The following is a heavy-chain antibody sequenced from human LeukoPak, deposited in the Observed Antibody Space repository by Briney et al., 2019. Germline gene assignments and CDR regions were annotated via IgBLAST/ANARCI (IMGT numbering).Heavy chain of an antibody. D-gene: IGHD5-18*01. CDR1: GGSFSGYY. V-gene: IGHV4-34*01. Sequence: SETLSLTCAVYGGSFSGYYWSWIRQPPGKGLEWIGEINHGGSTNYNPSLKSRVTISVDTSKNQFSLKLSSVTAADTAVYYCARPAGGYSSFFDYWGQGTLVTVSS. CDR2: INHGGST. CDR3: ARPAGGYSSFFDY. J-gene: IGHJ4*02.